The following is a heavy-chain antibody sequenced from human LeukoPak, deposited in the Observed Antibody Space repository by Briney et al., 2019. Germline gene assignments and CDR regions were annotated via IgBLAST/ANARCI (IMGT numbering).Heavy chain of an antibody. CDR2: IYYSGST. CDR1: GGSISSYY. V-gene: IGHV4-59*08. Sequence: KPSETLSLTCTVSGGSISSYYWSWIRQPPGKGLEWIGYIYYSGSTNYNPPLKSRVTISVDTSKNQFSLKLSSVTAADTAVYYCARYYDFWSGYTLDYYGMDVWGQGTTVTVSS. D-gene: IGHD3-3*01. CDR3: ARYYDFWSGYTLDYYGMDV. J-gene: IGHJ6*02.